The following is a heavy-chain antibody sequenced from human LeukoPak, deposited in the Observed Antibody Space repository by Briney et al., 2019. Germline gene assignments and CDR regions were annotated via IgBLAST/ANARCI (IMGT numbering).Heavy chain of an antibody. J-gene: IGHJ4*02. V-gene: IGHV1-2*06. D-gene: IGHD6-19*01. CDR2: INPNSGGT. CDR1: GYTFTGYY. Sequence: ASVKVSCKASGYTFTGYYMHWVRQAPGQGLEWMGRINPNSGGTNYAQKFQGRVTMTRDTSISTAYMELSRLRSDDTAVYYCARDHSSGWSHFGYWGQGTLVTVSS. CDR3: ARDHSSGWSHFGY.